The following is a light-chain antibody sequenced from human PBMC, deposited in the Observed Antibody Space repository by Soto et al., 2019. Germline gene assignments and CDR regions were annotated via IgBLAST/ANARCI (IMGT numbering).Light chain of an antibody. CDR1: SSDVGGYNY. CDR2: EVD. V-gene: IGLV2-14*01. Sequence: QSVLAQPASVSVSPGQSTIISCTGTSSDVGGYNYVSWYQQHPGKAPKFLIYEVDNRASGVSDRFSGSKSGNTASLTISGLQAEDEADYYCSSYTSSNTLVFGTGTKVTVL. J-gene: IGLJ1*01. CDR3: SSYTSSNTLV.